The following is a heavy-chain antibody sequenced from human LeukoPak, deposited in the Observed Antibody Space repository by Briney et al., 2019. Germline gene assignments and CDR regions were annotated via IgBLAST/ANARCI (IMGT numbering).Heavy chain of an antibody. Sequence: GGSLRLSCAASGFTFDDYAMHWVQQAPGKGLEWVSGISWNSGSIGYADSVKGRFTISRDSAKNSLYLQMNSLRAEDMALYYCAKGRRTGDYDFWSGPIGGFDPWGQGTLVTVSS. CDR1: GFTFDDYA. J-gene: IGHJ5*02. V-gene: IGHV3-9*03. CDR3: AKGRRTGDYDFWSGPIGGFDP. D-gene: IGHD3-3*01. CDR2: ISWNSGSI.